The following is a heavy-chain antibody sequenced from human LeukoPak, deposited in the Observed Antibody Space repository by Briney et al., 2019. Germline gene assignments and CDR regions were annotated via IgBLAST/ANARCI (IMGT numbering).Heavy chain of an antibody. CDR1: GGSISSGDYY. D-gene: IGHD1-26*01. Sequence: SQTLSLTCTVSGGSISSGDYYWGWIRQPPGKGLEWIGYIYYSGSTYYNPSLKSRVTISVDTSKNQFSLKLSSVTAADTAVYYCARVGGSYPLDYWGQGTLVTVSS. J-gene: IGHJ4*02. CDR3: ARVGGSYPLDY. CDR2: IYYSGST. V-gene: IGHV4-30-4*08.